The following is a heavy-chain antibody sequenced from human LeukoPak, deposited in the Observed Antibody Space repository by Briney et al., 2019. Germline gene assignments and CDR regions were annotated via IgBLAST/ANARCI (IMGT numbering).Heavy chain of an antibody. CDR2: ISSSGSTI. CDR1: GFTFSDYY. CDR3: AREYSYGHTPLDY. J-gene: IGHJ4*02. Sequence: GGSLRLSXAASGFTFSDYYMSWIRQAPGKGLEWVSYISSSGSTIYYADSVKGRFTISRDNAKNSLYLQMNSLRAEDTAVYYCAREYSYGHTPLDYWGQGTLVTVSS. D-gene: IGHD5-18*01. V-gene: IGHV3-11*04.